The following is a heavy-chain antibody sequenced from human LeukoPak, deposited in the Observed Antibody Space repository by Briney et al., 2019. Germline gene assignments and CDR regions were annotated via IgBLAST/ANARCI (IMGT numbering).Heavy chain of an antibody. D-gene: IGHD6-6*01. Sequence: PEASVKVSCRASGYTFTSYGISWVRQAPGQGLEWMGWISAYNGNTNYAQKLQGRVTMTTDTSTSTAYMELRSLRSDDTAVYYCARGIAARPDSNFGYWGQGTLVTVSS. J-gene: IGHJ4*02. V-gene: IGHV1-18*01. CDR3: ARGIAARPDSNFGY. CDR2: ISAYNGNT. CDR1: GYTFTSYG.